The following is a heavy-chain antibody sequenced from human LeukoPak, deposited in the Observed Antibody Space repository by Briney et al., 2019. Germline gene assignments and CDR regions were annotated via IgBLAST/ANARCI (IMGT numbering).Heavy chain of an antibody. V-gene: IGHV4-39*07. CDR1: GGSISSSSYY. CDR3: ARGRGCSGGSCCYFDY. D-gene: IGHD2-15*01. J-gene: IGHJ4*02. CDR2: IYYSGST. Sequence: SETLSLTCTVSGGSISSSSYYWGWIRQPPGKGLEWIGSIYYSGSTYYNPSLKSRVTISVDTSKNQFSLELSSVTAADTAVYYCARGRGCSGGSCCYFDYWGQGTLVTVSS.